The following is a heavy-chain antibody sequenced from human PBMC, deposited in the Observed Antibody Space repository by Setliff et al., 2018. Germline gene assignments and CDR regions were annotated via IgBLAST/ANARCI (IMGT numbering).Heavy chain of an antibody. CDR2: INANGGAN. CDR1: GYTFTDYY. CDR3: ARGRQVHRHLVIVPAAAFDF. J-gene: IGHJ4*02. V-gene: IGHV1-2*07. D-gene: IGHD2-2*01. Sequence: GASVKVSCKASGYTFTDYYIHWIRQAPGQGLEWMGWINANGGANGQSYKFRGRVAMTRDTSISTVFMELNRLTSDDTAVYYCARGRQVHRHLVIVPAAAFDFWGQGGRVTVS.